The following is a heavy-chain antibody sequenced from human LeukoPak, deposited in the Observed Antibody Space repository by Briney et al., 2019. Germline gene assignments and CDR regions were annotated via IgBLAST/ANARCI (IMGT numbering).Heavy chain of an antibody. CDR3: ARGKAGRGFWSGYYQDYYFDY. V-gene: IGHV1-69*01. Sequence: ASVKLSCKASGCTFSSYAISWVRQAPGQGLEWMVGIIPIFGTTNYDQKFQGRVTITADESTNTAYLELSSLRSEDTAVYYCARGKAGRGFWSGYYQDYYFDYWGQGALVTVSS. CDR2: IIPIFGTT. J-gene: IGHJ4*02. D-gene: IGHD3-3*01. CDR1: GCTFSSYA.